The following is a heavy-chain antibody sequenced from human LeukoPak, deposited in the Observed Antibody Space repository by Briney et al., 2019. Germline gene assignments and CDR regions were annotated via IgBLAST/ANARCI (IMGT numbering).Heavy chain of an antibody. Sequence: GGSLRLSCAASGFSFSSYAMSWVRQAPGKGLEWVSAISHTGTNTYFAASVRGRFTLSRDNSKNTLYLQMNSLSGEDTALYYCAKDRFSSSYGISFDSWGQGTLVIVSS. D-gene: IGHD6-6*01. CDR3: AKDRFSSSYGISFDS. CDR1: GFSFSSYA. J-gene: IGHJ4*02. CDR2: ISHTGTNT. V-gene: IGHV3-23*01.